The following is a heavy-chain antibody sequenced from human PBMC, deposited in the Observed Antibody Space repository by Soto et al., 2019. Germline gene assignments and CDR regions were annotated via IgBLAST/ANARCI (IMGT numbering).Heavy chain of an antibody. CDR2: ISSSSSTI. J-gene: IGHJ2*01. V-gene: IGHV3-48*02. Sequence: EVQLVESGGGLVQPGGSLRLSCAASGFTFSSYSMNWVRQAPGKGLEWVSYISSSSSTIYYADSVKGRFTISRDNAKNSLYRQMNSLRDEDTAVYYCARGCGDCYLYGYFDLWGRGTLETVSS. CDR1: GFTFSSYS. D-gene: IGHD2-21*02. CDR3: ARGCGDCYLYGYFDL.